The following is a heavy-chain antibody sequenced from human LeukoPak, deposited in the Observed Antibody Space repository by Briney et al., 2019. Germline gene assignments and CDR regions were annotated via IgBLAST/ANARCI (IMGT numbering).Heavy chain of an antibody. J-gene: IGHJ4*02. CDR1: GFTFSNAC. CDR2: IKSKTDGGTT. CDR3: TTSSPIGEAPFWNYY. D-gene: IGHD1-1*01. Sequence: GGSLTLSCAATGFTFSNACMSWVRKAPGKGLEWVGRIKSKTDGGTTDYAAPVKGRFTISRDDSKNTLYLQMNSLKTEDTAVYYCTTSSPIGEAPFWNYYWGREPWSPSPQ. V-gene: IGHV3-15*01.